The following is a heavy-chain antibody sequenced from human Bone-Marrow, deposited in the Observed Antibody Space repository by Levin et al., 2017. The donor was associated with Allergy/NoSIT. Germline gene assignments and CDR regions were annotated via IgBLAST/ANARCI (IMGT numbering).Heavy chain of an antibody. CDR3: ARTHTAGLDWYFDL. D-gene: IGHD2-2*02. V-gene: IGHV4-39*01. CDR1: GDSLSSSSSY. J-gene: IGHJ2*01. Sequence: SETPSLTCTVSGDSLSSSSSYWGWIRQPPGKGLEWIGSIFYSGATYYNPSLKSRVTISVDTSKNQISLQLNSVSATDKAVYYCARTHTAGLDWYFDLWGRGTLVTVSS. CDR2: IFYSGAT.